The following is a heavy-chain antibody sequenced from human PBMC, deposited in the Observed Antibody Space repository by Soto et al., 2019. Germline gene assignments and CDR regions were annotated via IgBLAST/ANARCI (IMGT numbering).Heavy chain of an antibody. CDR2: IYYSGST. CDR3: ARLIDIVVVVAATLRGAWFDP. D-gene: IGHD2-15*01. J-gene: IGHJ5*02. CDR1: GGSISSYY. V-gene: IGHV4-59*01. Sequence: PSETLSLTCTVSGGSISSYYWSWIRQPPGKGLEWIGYIYYSGSTNYNPSLKSRVTMSVDTSKNQFSLKLSSVTAADTAVYYCARLIDIVVVVAATLRGAWFDPWGQGTLVTVSS.